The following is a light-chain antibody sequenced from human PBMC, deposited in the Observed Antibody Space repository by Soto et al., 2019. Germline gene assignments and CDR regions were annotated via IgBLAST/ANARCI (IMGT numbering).Light chain of an antibody. CDR1: QSVLHSSDNKNY. V-gene: IGKV4-1*01. CDR2: WAT. Sequence: DLVMTQSPDSLAVSLGERATIKCKSSQSVLHSSDNKNYLTWYQQKPGQPPKLLISWATTRESGVPERFSGSGSGTDFTLTISSLQAEDVAVYYCQQYYTTPYTFGQGTKLEIK. CDR3: QQYYTTPYT. J-gene: IGKJ2*01.